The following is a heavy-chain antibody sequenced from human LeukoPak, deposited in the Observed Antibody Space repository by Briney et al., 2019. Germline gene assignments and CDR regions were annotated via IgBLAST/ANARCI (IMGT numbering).Heavy chain of an antibody. CDR2: ISSNGGST. D-gene: IGHD6-19*01. CDR1: GFTFSSYA. V-gene: IGHV3-64*01. CDR3: ARYSSGFDY. J-gene: IGHJ4*02. Sequence: GGSLRLSCAASGFTFSSYAMHCVRQAPGKGLEYVSAISSNGGSTYYANSVKGRFTISRDNSKNTLYLQMGSLRAEDMAVYYCARYSSGFDYWGQGTLVTVSS.